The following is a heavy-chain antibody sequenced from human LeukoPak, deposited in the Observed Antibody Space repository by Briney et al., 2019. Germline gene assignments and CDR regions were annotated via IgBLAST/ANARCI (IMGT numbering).Heavy chain of an antibody. V-gene: IGHV3-20*04. D-gene: IGHD2-21*01. CDR2: INWNGEST. J-gene: IGHJ4*02. Sequence: GGSLRLSCAGSGYTFADHGMSWVRQAPGKGLEWVAGINWNGESTGYGDSVKGRFAISRDSAKNSLYLQMNSLRAEDTAVYYCARDIPSLHYFDYWGQGALVTVSS. CDR1: GYTFADHG. CDR3: ARDIPSLHYFDY.